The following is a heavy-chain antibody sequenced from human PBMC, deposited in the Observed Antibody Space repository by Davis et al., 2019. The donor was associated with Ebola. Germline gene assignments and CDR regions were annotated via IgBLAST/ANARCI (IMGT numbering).Heavy chain of an antibody. V-gene: IGHV4-61*01. J-gene: IGHJ5*02. CDR3: ARGRPLDFYGSGRWHWFDP. CDR2: IYYSGST. Sequence: PSETLSLTCTVSGGSVSSGSYYWSWIRQPPGKGLEWIGYIYYSGSTNYNPSLKSRVTISVDTSKNQFSLKLSAVTAADTAVYYCARGRPLDFYGSGRWHWFDPWGQGTLVTVSS. CDR1: GGSVSSGSYY. D-gene: IGHD3-10*01.